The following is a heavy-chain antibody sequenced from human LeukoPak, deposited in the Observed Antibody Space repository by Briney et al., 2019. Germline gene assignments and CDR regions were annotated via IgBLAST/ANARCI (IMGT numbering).Heavy chain of an antibody. CDR2: ICSGGST. Sequence: GGSLRLSCAVSGFTVSSNYMSWVRQAPGKGLEWVSVICSGGSTYYADSVKGRFTISRDNSKNTLYLQMNSLRAEDTAVYYCARVRGNWAFDIWGQGTMVTVSS. CDR3: ARVRGNWAFDI. D-gene: IGHD4-23*01. V-gene: IGHV3-66*01. CDR1: GFTVSSNY. J-gene: IGHJ3*02.